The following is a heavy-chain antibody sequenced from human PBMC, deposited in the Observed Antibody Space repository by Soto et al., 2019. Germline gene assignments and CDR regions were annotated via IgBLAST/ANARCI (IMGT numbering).Heavy chain of an antibody. CDR2: IKAGDTST. CDR3: ALPAVGVFHRVDY. V-gene: IGHV3-23*01. Sequence: EVQLLESGGVWVQPGGSLRLSCVASGLTLSSFAMNWVRQVPGQGLEGVSVIKAGDTSTIYADSVKGRFTLSRDNSKNTVYLQMSSLRGEDTAVYYCALPAVGVFHRVDYWGQGTLVSVSS. CDR1: GLTLSSFA. J-gene: IGHJ4*02. D-gene: IGHD3-3*01.